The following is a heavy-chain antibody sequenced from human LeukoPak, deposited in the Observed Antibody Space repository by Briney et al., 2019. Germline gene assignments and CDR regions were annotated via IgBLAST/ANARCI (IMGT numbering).Heavy chain of an antibody. D-gene: IGHD3-9*01. J-gene: IGHJ6*02. CDR2: ISAYNGNT. Sequence: ASVKVSCKASGYTFTSYGISWVRQAPGQGLEGMGWISAYNGNTNYAQKLQGRVTMTTDTSTSTAYMELRSLRSDDTAVYYCARDFLTGYHPAIFGYYYGMDVWGQGTTVTVSS. CDR3: ARDFLTGYHPAIFGYYYGMDV. V-gene: IGHV1-18*01. CDR1: GYTFTSYG.